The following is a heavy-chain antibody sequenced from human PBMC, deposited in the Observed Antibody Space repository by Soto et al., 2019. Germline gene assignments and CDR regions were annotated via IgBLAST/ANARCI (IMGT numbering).Heavy chain of an antibody. CDR3: PKDWGDGKNTIDS. CDR2: ILSDGRNE. V-gene: IGHV3-30*02. Sequence: GGSLRLSCAASGFSFSYYGMHWVRQPQGKGLDRVALILSDGRNEYYADSLKGRITISRDNSNNTVYLQMNSLRDDDAAVFYCPKDWGDGKNTIDSWGRGTLVTVSS. CDR1: GFSFSYYG. D-gene: IGHD3-10*01. J-gene: IGHJ4*02.